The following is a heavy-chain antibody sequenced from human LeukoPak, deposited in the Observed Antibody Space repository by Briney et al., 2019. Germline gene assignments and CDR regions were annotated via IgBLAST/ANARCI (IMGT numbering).Heavy chain of an antibody. D-gene: IGHD3-22*01. CDR2: INPNSGGT. Sequence: ASVKVSCKASGYTFTGYYMHWVRQAPGQGLEWMGWINPNSGGTNYAQKFQGRVTMTRDTSISTAYMELSRLRSDDTAVYYCARETASSGYYSYWGQGTLVTVSS. CDR3: ARETASSGYYSY. J-gene: IGHJ4*02. V-gene: IGHV1-2*02. CDR1: GYTFTGYY.